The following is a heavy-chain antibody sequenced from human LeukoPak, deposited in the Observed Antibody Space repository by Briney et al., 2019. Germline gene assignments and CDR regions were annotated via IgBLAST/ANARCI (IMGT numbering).Heavy chain of an antibody. V-gene: IGHV3-7*03. CDR1: GFTFSSYW. CDR2: IKQDGSEK. CDR3: AAGWYYYGMDV. Sequence: GGSLRLSCAASGFTFSSYWMSWVRQAPGKGLEGVANIKQDGSEKYYVDSVKGRFTISRDNAKNSLYLQMNSLRAEDTAVYYCAAGWYYYGMDVWGQGTTVTVSS. J-gene: IGHJ6*02. D-gene: IGHD6-19*01.